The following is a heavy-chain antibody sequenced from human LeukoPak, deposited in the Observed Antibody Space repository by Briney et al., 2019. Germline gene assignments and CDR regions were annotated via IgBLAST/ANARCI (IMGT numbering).Heavy chain of an antibody. Sequence: ASVKVSCTASGGTFSSYSISWVRQAPGQGLEWMGGIIPIFDTADYAQKFQGRVTITADESTSTAYMELSSLRSEDTAVFYCARISLGAIWGYYYGMDVWGQGTTVTVSS. D-gene: IGHD1-26*01. CDR2: IIPIFDTA. V-gene: IGHV1-69*13. CDR3: ARISLGAIWGYYYGMDV. CDR1: GGTFSSYS. J-gene: IGHJ6*02.